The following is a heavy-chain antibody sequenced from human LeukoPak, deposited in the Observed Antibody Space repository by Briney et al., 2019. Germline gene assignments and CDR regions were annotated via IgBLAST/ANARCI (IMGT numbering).Heavy chain of an antibody. J-gene: IGHJ6*03. Sequence: SETLSLTCTVSGGSISSYYWSWIRQPPGKGLEWIGDIYYSGYTNYNPSLKSRVTISVDTSKNQFSLKLRSVTAADTAVYYCARETSQKGAHYMDVWGKGTRSPSL. CDR3: ARETSQKGAHYMDV. CDR2: IYYSGYT. CDR1: GGSISSYY. V-gene: IGHV4-59*01. D-gene: IGHD3-16*01.